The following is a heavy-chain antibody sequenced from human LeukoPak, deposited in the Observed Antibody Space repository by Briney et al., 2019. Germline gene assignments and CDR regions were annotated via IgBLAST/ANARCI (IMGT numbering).Heavy chain of an antibody. CDR2: ISVYNGHA. D-gene: IGHD3-22*01. CDR1: GYTFSNFG. Sequence: ASVKVSCKASGYTFSNFGVNWVRQAPGQGLEWMGWISVYNGHAKNAQKFQGRLTMTTDTSTNTAYMDLRSLKADDTAVYFCARDLTSHDSSGFYFYYYGMDVWGQGTTVTVSS. J-gene: IGHJ6*02. CDR3: ARDLTSHDSSGFYFYYYGMDV. V-gene: IGHV1-18*01.